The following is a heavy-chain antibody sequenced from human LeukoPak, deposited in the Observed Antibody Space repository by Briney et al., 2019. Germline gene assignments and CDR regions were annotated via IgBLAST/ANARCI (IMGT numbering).Heavy chain of an antibody. J-gene: IGHJ6*02. Sequence: GGSLRLSCAASGFTFSNAWMSWVRQAPGKGLGWVARIKSKTDGGTTDYTAPVKGRFTISRDDSKNTLYLQMNSLKTEDTAVYYCTTGPFDYYGSASYLANGMDVWGQGTTVTVSS. CDR2: IKSKTDGGTT. CDR1: GFTFSNAW. CDR3: TTGPFDYYGSASYLANGMDV. V-gene: IGHV3-15*01. D-gene: IGHD3-10*01.